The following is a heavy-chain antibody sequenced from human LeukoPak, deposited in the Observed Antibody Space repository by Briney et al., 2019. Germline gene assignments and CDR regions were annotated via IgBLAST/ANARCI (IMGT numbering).Heavy chain of an antibody. Sequence: ASVKVSCKASGYTFTGYYIHWVRQAPGQGLEWMGWINPNSGGTNYAQKFQGRVTMTRDTSISTAYMELSRLRSDDTAVYYCARYDFWSGYYLFDYWGQGTLVTVSS. CDR2: INPNSGGT. CDR1: GYTFTGYY. V-gene: IGHV1-2*02. D-gene: IGHD3-3*01. J-gene: IGHJ4*02. CDR3: ARYDFWSGYYLFDY.